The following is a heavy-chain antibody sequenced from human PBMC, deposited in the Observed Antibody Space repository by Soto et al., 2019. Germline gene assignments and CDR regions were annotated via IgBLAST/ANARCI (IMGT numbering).Heavy chain of an antibody. CDR1: GGSISIGDYY. J-gene: IGHJ4*02. CDR3: ARGPGRYDFWSGYYQYYFDY. Sequence: SETLSLTCTVSGGSISIGDYYWSWIRQPPGKGLEWIGEMNHSGSTNYHPSLKSRVTISVDTSKNQFSLKLSSVTAADTAVYYCARGPGRYDFWSGYYQYYFDYWGQGTLVTVS. V-gene: IGHV4-34*01. D-gene: IGHD3-3*01. CDR2: MNHSGST.